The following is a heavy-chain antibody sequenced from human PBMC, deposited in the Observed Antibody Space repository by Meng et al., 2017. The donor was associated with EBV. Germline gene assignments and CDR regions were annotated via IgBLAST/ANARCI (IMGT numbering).Heavy chain of an antibody. CDR3: ARGSGRWTFDY. J-gene: IGHJ4*02. Sequence: GHLGQSWGDLVKPGGSLRLSFAASGFIFSDSYMSWIRQTPGKGLEWISYISNSGTTIKYADSVKGRFTISRDNAKNSLYLQMNSLRADDTAVYYCARGSGRWTFDYWGQGTLVTVSS. CDR2: ISNSGTTI. D-gene: IGHD1-26*01. V-gene: IGHV3-11*01. CDR1: GFIFSDSY.